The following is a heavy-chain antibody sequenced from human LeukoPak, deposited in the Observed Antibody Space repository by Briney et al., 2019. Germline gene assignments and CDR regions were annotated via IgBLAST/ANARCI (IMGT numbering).Heavy chain of an antibody. J-gene: IGHJ4*02. CDR1: GFTFSSYA. D-gene: IGHD3-22*01. CDR2: ISYDGSNK. Sequence: GGSLRLSCAASGFTFSSYAMHWVRQAPGKGLEWVAVISYDGSNKYYADSVKGRFTISRDNSKNTLYLQMNSLRAEDTAVYYCARDAMPHYYDSSGHLDYWGQGTLVTVSS. V-gene: IGHV3-30-3*01. CDR3: ARDAMPHYYDSSGHLDY.